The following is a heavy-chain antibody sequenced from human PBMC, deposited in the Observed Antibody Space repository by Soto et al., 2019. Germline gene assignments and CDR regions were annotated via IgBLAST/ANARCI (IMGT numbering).Heavy chain of an antibody. D-gene: IGHD2-2*02. CDR1: GFTFSSYG. V-gene: IGHV3-33*01. Sequence: QVQLVESGGGVVQPGRSLRLSCAASGFTFSSYGMHWVRQAPGKGLEWVAVIWYDGSNKYYADSVKGRFTISRDNSKNTLYLQINSLRAEDTAVYYCARDGGYCSSTSCYISWWFAPWGQGTLVTVSS. CDR3: ARDGGYCSSTSCYISWWFAP. CDR2: IWYDGSNK. J-gene: IGHJ5*02.